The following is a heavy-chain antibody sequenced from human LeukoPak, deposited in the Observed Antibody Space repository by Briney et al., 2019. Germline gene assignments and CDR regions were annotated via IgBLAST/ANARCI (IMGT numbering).Heavy chain of an antibody. CDR1: GYTYTRYD. V-gene: IGHV1-8*01. J-gene: IGHJ4*02. Sequence: ASVKVSRKATGYTYTRYDINWVRQPTAQGLEWVGWMNRNSGNTGYAQKFQGRVTMTRNTSISTAYMELSSLRAEDTAVYYGASEARVRGVHEMGYWGRGTLVTVSS. CDR3: ASEARVRGVHEMGY. D-gene: IGHD3-10*01. CDR2: MNRNSGNT.